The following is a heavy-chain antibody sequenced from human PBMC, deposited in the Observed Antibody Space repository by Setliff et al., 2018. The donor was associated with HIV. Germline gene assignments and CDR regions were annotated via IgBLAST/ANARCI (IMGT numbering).Heavy chain of an antibody. CDR3: ARGTRVGDNDAFDI. CDR1: GYTFTGYY. Sequence: ASVKISCKASGYTFTGYYMHWVRQTPGQGLEWMGRINTNSGGTNYPQKFQGRVTMTRDTSISTVYMELSSLISYYTAVYYCARGTRVGDNDAFDIWGQGTMFTVAS. CDR2: INTNSGGT. J-gene: IGHJ3*02. V-gene: IGHV1-2*06. D-gene: IGHD1-26*01.